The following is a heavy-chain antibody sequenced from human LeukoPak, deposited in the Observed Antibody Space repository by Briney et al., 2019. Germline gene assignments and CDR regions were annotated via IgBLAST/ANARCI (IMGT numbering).Heavy chain of an antibody. J-gene: IGHJ4*02. CDR3: ASGGYYRGFDY. V-gene: IGHV4-59*12. CDR1: GGSISTYY. D-gene: IGHD3-3*01. Sequence: SETLSLTCTISGGSISTYYWSWIRQPPGKGLEWIGYIYYSGSTNYNPSLRSRVTISVDTSKTQFSLKLSSVTAADTAVYYCASGGYYRGFDYWGQGTLVTVSS. CDR2: IYYSGST.